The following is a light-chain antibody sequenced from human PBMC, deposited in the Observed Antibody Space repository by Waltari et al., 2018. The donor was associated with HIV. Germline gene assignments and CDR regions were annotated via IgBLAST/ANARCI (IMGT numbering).Light chain of an antibody. CDR3: CSYAGSYTMV. CDR1: SSDVGGYKF. J-gene: IGLJ2*01. V-gene: IGLV2-11*01. CDR2: DVS. Sequence: QSALTPPRSVSGSPGQSVTISCTGSSSDVGGYKFVPWYQQHPGKAPKVIIHDVSERPSGVPDRFSGSKSGNTASLTISGLQAEDDADYYCCSYAGSYTMVFGGGTKLTVL.